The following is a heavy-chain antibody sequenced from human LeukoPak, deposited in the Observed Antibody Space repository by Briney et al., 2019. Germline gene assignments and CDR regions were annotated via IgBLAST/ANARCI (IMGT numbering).Heavy chain of an antibody. CDR2: IYHSGST. D-gene: IGHD3-10*01. Sequence: PSETLSLTCAVSGYSISSGSYWGWIRQPPGKGLEWIGSIYHSGSTYYNPSLKSRVTISVDTSKNQFSLKLSSVTAADTAVYYCASVWSRDYFDYWGQGTLVTVSS. J-gene: IGHJ4*02. CDR3: ASVWSRDYFDY. CDR1: GYSISSGSY. V-gene: IGHV4-38-2*01.